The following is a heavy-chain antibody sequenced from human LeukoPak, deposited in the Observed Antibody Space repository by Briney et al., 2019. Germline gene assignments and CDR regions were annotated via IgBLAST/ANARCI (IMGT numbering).Heavy chain of an antibody. CDR1: GGSINSRDSY. CDR2: IYYSGST. V-gene: IGHV4-39*01. Sequence: SETLSLNCTVSGGSINSRDSYWGWIRQPPGKGLEWIGSIYYSGSTYYNPSLKSRVTMSVDTSKNQFSLKLSSVAAADTAVYYCARLREYSSGPFDYWGQGTLVTVSS. D-gene: IGHD6-19*01. J-gene: IGHJ4*02. CDR3: ARLREYSSGPFDY.